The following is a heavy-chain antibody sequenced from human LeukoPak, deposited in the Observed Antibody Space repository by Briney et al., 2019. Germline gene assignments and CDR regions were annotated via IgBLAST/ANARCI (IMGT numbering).Heavy chain of an antibody. CDR1: GFTFSSYA. V-gene: IGHV3-23*01. J-gene: IGHJ4*02. CDR3: AKYAPPTTVVTRFFDY. CDR2: IGYSGGDI. D-gene: IGHD4-23*01. Sequence: GGSLRLSCAAPGFTFSSYAMTWVRQAPGKGLEWVSVIGYSGGDIQYADSVKGRFAISRDNSKNTLYLQMNSLRVEDTAVYYCAKYAPPTTVVTRFFDYWGQGTLVTVSS.